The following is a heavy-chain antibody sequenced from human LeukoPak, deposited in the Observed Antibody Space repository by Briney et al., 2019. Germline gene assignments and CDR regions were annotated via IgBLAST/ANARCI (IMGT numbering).Heavy chain of an antibody. CDR2: MNPNSGNT. Sequence: ASVKVSCKASGYTFTSYDINWVRQATGQGLEWMGWMNPNSGNTDYAQKFQGRVTITGDESTSTAYMELSSLRSEDTAVYYCARDLYYDSSGYPWGAFDIWGQGTMVTVSS. J-gene: IGHJ3*02. D-gene: IGHD3-22*01. CDR1: GYTFTSYD. V-gene: IGHV1-8*01. CDR3: ARDLYYDSSGYPWGAFDI.